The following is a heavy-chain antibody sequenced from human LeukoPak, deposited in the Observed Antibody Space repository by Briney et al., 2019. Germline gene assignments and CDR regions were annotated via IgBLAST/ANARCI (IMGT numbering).Heavy chain of an antibody. Sequence: SETLSLTCNVSGYSISSGYYWGWIRQPPGKGLEWIGSIYYSGSTYYNPSLKNRVSISVDTSKNQFSLKLSSVTAADTAVYYCGRDRATTVTTGAFDIWGQGTMVSVSS. V-gene: IGHV4-38-2*02. J-gene: IGHJ3*02. CDR2: IYYSGST. D-gene: IGHD4-11*01. CDR3: GRDRATTVTTGAFDI. CDR1: GYSISSGYY.